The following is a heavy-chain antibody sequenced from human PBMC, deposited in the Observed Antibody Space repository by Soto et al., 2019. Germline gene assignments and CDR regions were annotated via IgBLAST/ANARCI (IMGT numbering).Heavy chain of an antibody. Sequence: GASVKVSCKASGFTFTSSAVQWVRQARGQRLEWIGWIVVGSGNTNYAQKFQERVTITRDMSTSTAYMELSSLRSEDTAVYYCAAIPVYYYDSSGYPHAFDIWGQGTMVTVSS. D-gene: IGHD3-22*01. CDR2: IVVGSGNT. CDR3: AAIPVYYYDSSGYPHAFDI. V-gene: IGHV1-58*01. CDR1: GFTFTSSA. J-gene: IGHJ3*02.